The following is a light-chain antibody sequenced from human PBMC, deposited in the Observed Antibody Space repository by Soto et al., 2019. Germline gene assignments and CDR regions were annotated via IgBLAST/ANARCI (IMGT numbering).Light chain of an antibody. CDR3: ASYTRTTTLV. CDR1: STDFENYNL. Sequence: QSALTQPASVSGSPGQSITISCTRSSTDFENYNLVSWYQHCPDKAPKLIIYEGTKRPSEISDRFSGSESDTTASLIISGLQAEDEADYYCASYTRTTTLVFGGGTKLTVL. CDR2: EGT. V-gene: IGLV2-14*02. J-gene: IGLJ2*01.